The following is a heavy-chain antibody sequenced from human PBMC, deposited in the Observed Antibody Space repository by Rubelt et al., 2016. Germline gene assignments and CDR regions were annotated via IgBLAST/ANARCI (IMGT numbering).Heavy chain of an antibody. CDR2: IYPGDSDT. J-gene: IGHJ4*02. CDR3: ARPKRIGIAARPGHFDY. D-gene: IGHD6-6*01. Sequence: KGSGYSFTSYWIGWVRQMPGKGLEWMGIIYPGDSDTRYSPSFQGQVTISADKSISTAYLQWSSLKASDTAMYYCARPKRIGIAARPGHFDYWGQGTLVTVSS. CDR1: GYSFTSYW. V-gene: IGHV5-51*01.